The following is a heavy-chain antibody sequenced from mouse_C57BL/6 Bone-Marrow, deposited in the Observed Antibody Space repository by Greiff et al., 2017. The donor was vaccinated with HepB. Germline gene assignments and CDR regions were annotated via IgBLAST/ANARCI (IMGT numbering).Heavy chain of an antibody. Sequence: QVQLQQSGAELVMPGASVKLSCKASGYTFPSYWMHWVKQRPGQGLEWIGEIDPSDSYTNYNQKFKGKSTLTVDKSSSTAYMQLSSLTSEDSAVYYCARFRYWYFDVWGTGTTVTVSS. D-gene: IGHD3-2*02. CDR2: IDPSDSYT. J-gene: IGHJ1*03. CDR3: ARFRYWYFDV. V-gene: IGHV1-69*01. CDR1: GYTFPSYW.